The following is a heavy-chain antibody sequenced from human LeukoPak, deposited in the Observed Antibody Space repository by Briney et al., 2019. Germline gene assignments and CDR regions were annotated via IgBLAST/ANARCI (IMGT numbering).Heavy chain of an antibody. J-gene: IGHJ5*02. CDR1: GFTFSSYS. CDR3: ARGDHYYNNRELQSSLDL. CDR2: ICYDGRNT. Sequence: GGSLRLSCAASGFTFSSYSFHWVRQAPGKGLEWVSFICYDGRNTYYADSVKGRVTISRDNSKSTLYLQMNSLRPDDTDVYYCARGDHYYNNRELQSSLDLWGQGTLDNVSS. V-gene: IGHV3-30*04. D-gene: IGHD3-22*01.